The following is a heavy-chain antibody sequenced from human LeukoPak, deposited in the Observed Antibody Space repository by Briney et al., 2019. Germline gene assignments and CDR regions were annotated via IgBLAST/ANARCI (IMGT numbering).Heavy chain of an antibody. CDR3: ARIRRFPNWFDP. Sequence: GGSLRLSCAASGFTFSTYTMHWVRQAPGKGLEWVSSISSSSSHIYYADSVKGRFTISRDNTKNSLYLQMNTLRAEDTAVYYCARIRRFPNWFDPWGQGTLVTVSS. J-gene: IGHJ5*02. D-gene: IGHD2-21*01. V-gene: IGHV3-21*01. CDR1: GFTFSTYT. CDR2: ISSSSSHI.